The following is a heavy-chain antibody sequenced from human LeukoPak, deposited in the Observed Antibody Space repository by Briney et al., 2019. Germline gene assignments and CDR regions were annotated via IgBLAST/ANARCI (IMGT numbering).Heavy chain of an antibody. CDR3: ARGYSSSWVLGY. CDR1: GGSFGGYY. D-gene: IGHD6-13*01. J-gene: IGHJ4*02. V-gene: IGHV4-34*01. Sequence: PSETLSLTCAVYGGSFGGYYWSWIRQPPGKGLEWIGEINHSGSTNYNPSLKSRVTISVDTSKNQFSLKLSSVTAADTAVYYCARGYSSSWVLGYWGQGTLVTVSS. CDR2: INHSGST.